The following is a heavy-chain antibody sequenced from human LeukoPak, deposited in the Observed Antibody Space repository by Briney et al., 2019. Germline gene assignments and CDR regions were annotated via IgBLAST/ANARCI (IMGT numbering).Heavy chain of an antibody. CDR3: ARHGVLSGSSADLYIDY. V-gene: IGHV4-4*09. CDR2: IYTSGST. CDR1: GGSISSYY. J-gene: IGHJ4*02. Sequence: PSETLSLTCTVSGGSISSYYWSWIRQPPGKGLEWIGYIYTSGSTNYNPSLKSRVTISVDTSKNQFSLKLSSVTAADTAVYYCARHGVLSGSSADLYIDYWGQGTLVTVSS. D-gene: IGHD6-6*01.